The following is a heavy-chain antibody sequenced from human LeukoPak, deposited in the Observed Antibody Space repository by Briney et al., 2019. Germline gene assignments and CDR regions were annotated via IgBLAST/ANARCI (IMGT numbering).Heavy chain of an antibody. CDR2: IWYDGSNK. CDR1: GFTFSSYG. J-gene: IGHJ5*01. V-gene: IGHV3-33*06. CDR3: AKDEATSGGGLAS. D-gene: IGHD3-16*01. Sequence: PGRSLRLSCAASGFTFSSYGMHWVRQAPGKGLEWVAVIWYDGSNKYYADSVKGRFTVSRDTSRNTLFLHMNNLGAEDTAVYYCAKDEATSGGGLASWGQGTLVIVSS.